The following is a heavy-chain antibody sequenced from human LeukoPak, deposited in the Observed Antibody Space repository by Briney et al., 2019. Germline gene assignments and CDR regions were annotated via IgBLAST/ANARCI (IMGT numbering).Heavy chain of an antibody. CDR3: ARVSHRPNVGGSSFDP. CDR1: GYTFTGYY. Sequence: ASVKVSCKASGYTFTGYYMHWVRQAPGQGLEWMGWINPNSGGTNYAQKFQGRVTMTRGTSISTAYMELSRLRSDDTAVYYCARVSHRPNVGGSSFDPWGQGTLVTVSS. J-gene: IGHJ5*02. V-gene: IGHV1-2*02. CDR2: INPNSGGT. D-gene: IGHD3-16*01.